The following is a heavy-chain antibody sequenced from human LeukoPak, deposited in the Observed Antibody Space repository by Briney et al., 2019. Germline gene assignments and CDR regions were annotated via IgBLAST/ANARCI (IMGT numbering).Heavy chain of an antibody. V-gene: IGHV1-18*03. CDR3: ARASLPPAYCGGDCYQGAFDI. Sequence: GASVKVSCKASGYTFTSYGISWVRQAPGQGLEWMGWISAYNGNTNYAQKLQGRVTMTTDTSTSTAYMELSSLRSEDMAVYYCARASLPPAYCGGDCYQGAFDIWGQGTMVTVSS. CDR1: GYTFTSYG. D-gene: IGHD2-21*02. J-gene: IGHJ3*02. CDR2: ISAYNGNT.